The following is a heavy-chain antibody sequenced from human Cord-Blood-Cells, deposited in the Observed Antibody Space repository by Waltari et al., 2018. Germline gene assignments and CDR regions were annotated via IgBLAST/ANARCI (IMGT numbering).Heavy chain of an antibody. Sequence: QLQLQESGPGLVKPSPTLSLTCPASGGSISSGGYSWRWLRQPPGKGLEWIGYIYHSGSTYYNPSLKSRGTISVDRSKNQFSLKLSSVTAADTAVYYCARGRETYWYFDLWGRGTLVTVSS. CDR1: GGSISSGGYS. J-gene: IGHJ2*01. V-gene: IGHV4-30-2*01. D-gene: IGHD3-10*01. CDR3: ARGRETYWYFDL. CDR2: IYHSGST.